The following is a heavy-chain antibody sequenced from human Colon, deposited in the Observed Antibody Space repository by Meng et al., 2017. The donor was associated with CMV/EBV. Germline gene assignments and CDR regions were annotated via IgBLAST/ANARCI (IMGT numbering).Heavy chain of an antibody. Sequence: GESLKISCAASGFTVSSNYMSWVRQAPGKGLEWVSVIYSGGSTYYADSVKGRFTISRDTSKNTLYLQMNSLRAEDTAVYYCATGKAVAGKSYYYYGMDVWGQGTTVTVSS. J-gene: IGHJ6*02. CDR3: ATGKAVAGKSYYYYGMDV. V-gene: IGHV3-53*01. CDR1: GFTVSSNY. CDR2: IYSGGST. D-gene: IGHD6-19*01.